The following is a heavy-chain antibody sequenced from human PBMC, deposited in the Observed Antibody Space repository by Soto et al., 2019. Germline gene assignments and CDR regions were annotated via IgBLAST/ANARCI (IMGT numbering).Heavy chain of an antibody. CDR3: ARGFCSGGSCYLFDY. V-gene: IGHV3-7*01. D-gene: IGHD2-15*01. CDR1: GFTFSSYW. J-gene: IGHJ4*02. Sequence: GGSLRLSCAASGFTFSSYWMSWVRQAPGKGLEWVANIKQDGSEKYYGDSVKGRFTISRDNAKNSLYLQMNSLRAEDTAVYYCARGFCSGGSCYLFDYWGQGTLVTVSS. CDR2: IKQDGSEK.